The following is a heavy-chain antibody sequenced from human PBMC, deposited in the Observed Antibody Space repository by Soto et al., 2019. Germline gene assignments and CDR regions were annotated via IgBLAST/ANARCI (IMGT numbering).Heavy chain of an antibody. V-gene: IGHV1-18*01. CDR3: VKDRDSNSWPSRDV. D-gene: IGHD3-22*01. J-gene: IGHJ6*02. CDR1: GYTFTRNG. CDR2: ISPKSGSI. Sequence: ASVKVSCKPSGYTFTRNGISWVRQAPGQGLEWMGWISPKSGSIKYAQKFQGRVIMTTDTFTSTAYMEVRSLRSDDTAVYYCVKDRDSNSWPSRDVWGPGTTVTVSS.